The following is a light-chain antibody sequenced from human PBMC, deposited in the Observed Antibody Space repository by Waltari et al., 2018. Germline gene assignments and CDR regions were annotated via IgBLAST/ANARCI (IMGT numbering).Light chain of an antibody. V-gene: IGLV1-47*01. CDR1: ISNIGTHY. CDR2: LTH. Sequence: QSVLTQPPSASGTPGQSVTISCSGSISNIGTHYVYWYQQLPGTAPKLLIYLTHRRPPGVPDRFSASKSGTSASLAISGLRFEDEADYYCATRDEGPTVVFGGGTKLTVL. J-gene: IGLJ2*01. CDR3: ATRDEGPTVV.